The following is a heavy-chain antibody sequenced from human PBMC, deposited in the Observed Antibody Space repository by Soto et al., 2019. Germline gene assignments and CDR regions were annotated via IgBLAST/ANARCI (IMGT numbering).Heavy chain of an antibody. CDR3: ARDLDGLGSYYTGY. J-gene: IGHJ4*02. D-gene: IGHD3-10*01. Sequence: ASVKVSCKASGYTFSSIGISWVRQAPGQGLEWMGWISPYNGNTYYAQRLQGRVTMTTDTSTNTAYMDLRSLRSDDTAVYYCARDLDGLGSYYTGYWGQGTLVTVSS. CDR1: GYTFSSIG. CDR2: ISPYNGNT. V-gene: IGHV1-18*01.